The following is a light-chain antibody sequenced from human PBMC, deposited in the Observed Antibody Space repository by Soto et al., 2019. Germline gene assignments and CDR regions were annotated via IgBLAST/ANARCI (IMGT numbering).Light chain of an antibody. J-gene: IGLJ1*01. CDR1: SSDVGGYNY. CDR3: SSYTDRNNLV. CDR2: DVS. Sequence: QSVLTQPPSASGSPGQSVTISCTGTSSDVGGYNYVSWYQQHPGKAPKVMIYDVSKRPSGVPDRFSGSKSGNTASLTVSALQAEDEADYYCSSYTDRNNLVFGTGTKVTVL. V-gene: IGLV2-8*01.